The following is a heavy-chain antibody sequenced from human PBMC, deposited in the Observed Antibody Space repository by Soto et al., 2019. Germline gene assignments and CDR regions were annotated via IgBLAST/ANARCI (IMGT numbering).Heavy chain of an antibody. CDR1: GYTLTELS. J-gene: IGHJ3*02. Sequence: ASVEVSCKVSGYTLTELSIHWVRQAPGKGLEWMGGFDPEDGETIYAQKFQGRVTMTEDTSTDTAYMELSSLRSEDTAVYYCATVLPRVVVITPGAFDIWGQGTMVTVSS. V-gene: IGHV1-24*01. CDR3: ATVLPRVVVITPGAFDI. CDR2: FDPEDGET. D-gene: IGHD3-22*01.